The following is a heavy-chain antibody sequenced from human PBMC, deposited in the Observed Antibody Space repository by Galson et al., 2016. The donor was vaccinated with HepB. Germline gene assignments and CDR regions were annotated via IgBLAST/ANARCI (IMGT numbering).Heavy chain of an antibody. D-gene: IGHD3-22*01. Sequence: SLRLSCAASGFPFCSNAMHWVRQAPGKGLEWVAVISYDGSKKVYADSVKGRFTISRDNSKNTFHLQMNSLRPEDTAVYYCARDLTPLILVVNTYYFDSWGQGTRVTVSS. CDR2: ISYDGSKK. J-gene: IGHJ4*02. V-gene: IGHV3-30*04. CDR3: ARDLTPLILVVNTYYFDS. CDR1: GFPFCSNA.